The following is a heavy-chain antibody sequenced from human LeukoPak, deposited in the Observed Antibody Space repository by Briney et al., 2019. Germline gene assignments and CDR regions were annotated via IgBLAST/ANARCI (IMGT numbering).Heavy chain of an antibody. D-gene: IGHD3-22*01. J-gene: IGHJ5*01. Sequence: SETLSLTCTVSGGSISSYYWSWIRQPPGKGLEWIGYIYYSGSTNYNPSLKSRVTISVDTSKNQFSLNLSSVSAADTAVYFCSRRYDSRGYYYDSWGQGTLVTVSS. V-gene: IGHV4-59*01. CDR3: SRRYDSRGYYYDS. CDR1: GGSISSYY. CDR2: IYYSGST.